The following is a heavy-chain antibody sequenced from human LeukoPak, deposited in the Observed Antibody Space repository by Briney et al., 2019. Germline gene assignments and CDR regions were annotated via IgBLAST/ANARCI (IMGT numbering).Heavy chain of an antibody. J-gene: IGHJ4*02. D-gene: IGHD6-19*01. V-gene: IGHV4-34*01. CDR2: INHSGST. CDR1: GGSFSGYY. CDR3: ARARYSSGWYLFDY. Sequence: SETQSLTCAVYGGSFSGYYWSWIRQPPGKGLEWIGEINHSGSTNYNPSLKSRVTISVDTSKNQFSLKLSSVTAADTAVYYCARARYSSGWYLFDYWGQGTLVTVSS.